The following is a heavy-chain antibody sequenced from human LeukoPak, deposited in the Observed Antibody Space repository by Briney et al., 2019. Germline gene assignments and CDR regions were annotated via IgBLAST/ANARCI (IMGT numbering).Heavy chain of an antibody. CDR3: AKSFGYSRSWFDY. V-gene: IGHV3-23*01. CDR1: GFTFSSYA. J-gene: IGHJ4*02. D-gene: IGHD6-13*01. CDR2: ISGNGGGT. Sequence: PGGSLRLSCAASGFTFSSYAMSWARQAPGKGLEWVSGISGNGGGTYYADSVKGRSTISRDNSKNTLYLQMNSLRAEDTAVYYCAKSFGYSRSWFDYWGQGTPVTVSS.